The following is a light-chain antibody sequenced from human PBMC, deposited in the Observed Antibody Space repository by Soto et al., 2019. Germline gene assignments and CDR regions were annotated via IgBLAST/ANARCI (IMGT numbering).Light chain of an antibody. V-gene: IGLV1-51*01. CDR3: GTWDSSLSAGGVV. Sequence: QSVLTQPPSVSAAPGQKVTISCSGSSSNIGNNYVSWYQQLPGTAPKLLIYDNNKRPSGIPDRFSGSKSGTSATLGITGLXXXXXXXXXCGTWDSSLSAGGVVFGGXT. J-gene: IGLJ2*01. CDR1: SSNIGNNY. CDR2: DNN.